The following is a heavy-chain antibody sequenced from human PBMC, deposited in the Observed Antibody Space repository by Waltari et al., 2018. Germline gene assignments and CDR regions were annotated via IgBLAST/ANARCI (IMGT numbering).Heavy chain of an antibody. V-gene: IGHV3-7*01. CDR2: VKQEVSDK. Sequence: EVQLVDSGGGLVQPGGSLRLSCAASGFTFSKYWMSWVRQAPGKGREWVATVKQEVSDKYYVDSVKGRLTISRDNGDNSLYLQMNSLRAEDTAVYYCARDFYDVTSGFYTPGLFDYWGQGSLVTVSS. CDR1: GFTFSKYW. D-gene: IGHD3-3*01. CDR3: ARDFYDVTSGFYTPGLFDY. J-gene: IGHJ4*02.